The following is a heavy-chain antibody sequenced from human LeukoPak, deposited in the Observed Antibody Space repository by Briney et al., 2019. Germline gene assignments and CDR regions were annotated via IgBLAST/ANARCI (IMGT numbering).Heavy chain of an antibody. CDR3: ARVTMIVVVNWFDP. V-gene: IGHV4-34*01. CDR1: GGSFSGYY. D-gene: IGHD3-22*01. J-gene: IGHJ5*02. Sequence: SETLSLTCAVYGGSFSGYYWSWIRQSPGKGLEWIGEINHSGSTNYNPSLKSRVTISVDTSKNRFSLKLSSVTAADTAVYYCARVTMIVVVNWFDPWGQGTLVAVSS. CDR2: INHSGST.